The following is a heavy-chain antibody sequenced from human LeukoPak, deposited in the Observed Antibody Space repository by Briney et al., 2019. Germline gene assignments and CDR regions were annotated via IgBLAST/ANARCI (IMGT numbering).Heavy chain of an antibody. D-gene: IGHD3-3*02. J-gene: IGHJ4*02. Sequence: GGSLRLSCAASGFMFKSYAMSWVQQAPGKGLEWLSGITGRGDDTKYADSVKGRFIISRDNSKNTVHLHLNGLTVEDAAVYYCAKDIFSSVGTPDYWGQGTRVTVSS. CDR2: ITGRGDDT. V-gene: IGHV3-23*01. CDR1: GFMFKSYA. CDR3: AKDIFSSVGTPDY.